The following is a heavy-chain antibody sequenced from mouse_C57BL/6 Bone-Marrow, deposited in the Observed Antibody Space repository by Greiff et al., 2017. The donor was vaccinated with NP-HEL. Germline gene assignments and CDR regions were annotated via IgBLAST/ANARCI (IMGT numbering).Heavy chain of an antibody. Sequence: EVKLEESGGGLVQPGGSLKLSCAASGFTFSDYYMYWVRQTPEKRLEWVAYISNGGGSTYYPDTVKGRFTISRDNAKNTLYLQMSRLKSEDTAMYYCARLRITTVVAPYWYFDVWGTGTTVTVSS. D-gene: IGHD1-1*01. CDR3: ARLRITTVVAPYWYFDV. CDR1: GFTFSDYY. CDR2: ISNGGGST. J-gene: IGHJ1*03. V-gene: IGHV5-12*01.